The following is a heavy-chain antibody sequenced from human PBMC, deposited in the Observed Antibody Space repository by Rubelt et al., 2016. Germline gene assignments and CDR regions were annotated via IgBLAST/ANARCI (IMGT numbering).Heavy chain of an antibody. D-gene: IGHD6-19*01. V-gene: IGHV3-74*02. J-gene: IGHJ4*02. CDR3: ARVYSSAWFNDH. CDR2: INSDGGDI. Sequence: VSGGGLVQPGGSLRLSCAASGFTFSSYWMHWVRQAPGKGLVWVSRINSDGGDITYPDSVKGRFTISRDNSKNTLYLQMNSLRAEDTAVYYCARVYSSAWFNDHWGQGTMVTVSS. CDR1: GFTFSSYW.